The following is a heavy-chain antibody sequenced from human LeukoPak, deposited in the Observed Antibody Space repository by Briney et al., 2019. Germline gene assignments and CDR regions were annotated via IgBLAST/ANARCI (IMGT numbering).Heavy chain of an antibody. D-gene: IGHD2-2*01. CDR3: ARVECTSTNCSGAFDI. V-gene: IGHV3-53*04. Sequence: PGGSLRLSCTASGFNVSRTYMSWVRQAPGKGLEWLSLLYSGGGSFHADSVKGRFTISRRNSQNTVYLQMNSLRPDDTAVYYCARVECTSTNCSGAFDIWGQGTRVTVSS. J-gene: IGHJ3*02. CDR2: LYSGGGS. CDR1: GFNVSRTY.